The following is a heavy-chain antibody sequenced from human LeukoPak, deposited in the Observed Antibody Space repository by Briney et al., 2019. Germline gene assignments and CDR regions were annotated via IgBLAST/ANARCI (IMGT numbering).Heavy chain of an antibody. CDR1: GFTFSNAW. D-gene: IGHD6-13*01. J-gene: IGHJ5*02. V-gene: IGHV3-23*01. CDR3: AKQPSSSSPSFWFDP. CDR2: ISGSGGST. Sequence: GGSRRLSCAASGFTFSNAWMSWVRQAPGKGLEWVSAISGSGGSTYYEDSVKGRCTISRDNSKRTLYLQMSSLRAEATALYYCAKQPSSSSPSFWFDPWGPGTLVTASS.